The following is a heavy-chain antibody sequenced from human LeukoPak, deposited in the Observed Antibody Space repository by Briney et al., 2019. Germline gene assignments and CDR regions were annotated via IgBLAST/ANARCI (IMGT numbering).Heavy chain of an antibody. J-gene: IGHJ3*02. CDR2: INWNGGST. CDR3: ARDSRRWELLYDAFDI. Sequence: GGSLRLSCAASGFTFDDYGMSWVRQAPGKGLEWVSGINWNGGSTGYADSVKGRFTISRDNAKNSLYLQMNSLRAEDTALYYCARDSRRWELLYDAFDIWGQGTMVTVSS. CDR1: GFTFDDYG. V-gene: IGHV3-20*04. D-gene: IGHD1-26*01.